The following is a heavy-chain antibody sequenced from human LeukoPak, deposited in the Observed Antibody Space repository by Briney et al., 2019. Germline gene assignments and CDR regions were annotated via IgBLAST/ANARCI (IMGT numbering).Heavy chain of an antibody. V-gene: IGHV1-2*02. J-gene: IGHJ4*02. Sequence: GASVKVSCKASGYTFTSYAMHWVRQAPGQGLEWMGWINPSSGGTNYAQKFQGRVTMTRDTSISTAYMELSSLRSDDTAVYYCARALPLDYWGQGTLVTVSS. CDR3: ARALPLDY. CDR1: GYTFTSYA. CDR2: INPSSGGT.